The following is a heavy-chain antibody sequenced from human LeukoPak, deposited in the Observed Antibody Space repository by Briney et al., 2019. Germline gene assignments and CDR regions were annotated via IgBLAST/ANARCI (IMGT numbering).Heavy chain of an antibody. D-gene: IGHD6-13*01. J-gene: IGHJ4*02. V-gene: IGHV3-7*02. Sequence: GGSLRLSCAASGFTFSTYWMTWVRQAPGKGLEWVATIKHDGRDKYYMDSVKGRFTISRDNAKNSLYLQMNSLRADDTAVYYCARGESSSWYDWGQGTLVTVSS. CDR2: IKHDGRDK. CDR1: GFTFSTYW. CDR3: ARGESSSWYD.